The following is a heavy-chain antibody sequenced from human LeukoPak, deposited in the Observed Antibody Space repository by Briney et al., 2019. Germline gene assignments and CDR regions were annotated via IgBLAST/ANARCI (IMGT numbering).Heavy chain of an antibody. CDR2: INPNSGGT. CDR1: GYTFTGYY. Sequence: ASVKVSCKASGYTFTGYYMHWVRQAPGQGLEWMGWINPNSGGTNYAQKFQGRVTMTRDTSISTAYMELSRLRSDDTAVYYCARGSCSGSFLVVDALDIWGQGTMVTVSS. J-gene: IGHJ3*02. V-gene: IGHV1-2*02. CDR3: ARGSCSGSFLVVDALDI. D-gene: IGHD1-26*01.